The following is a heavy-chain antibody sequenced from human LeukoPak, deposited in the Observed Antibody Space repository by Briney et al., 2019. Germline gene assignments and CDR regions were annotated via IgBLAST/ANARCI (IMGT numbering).Heavy chain of an antibody. CDR1: GYTFTSYA. CDR2: IIPIFGTA. Sequence: SVKVSCKASGYTFTSYAMNWVRQAPGQGLEWMGGIIPIFGTANYAQKFQGRVTITADESTSTAYMGLSSLRSEDTAVYYCASTWYCGGDCYLYYFDYWGQGTLVTVSS. J-gene: IGHJ4*02. V-gene: IGHV1-69*13. D-gene: IGHD2-21*02. CDR3: ASTWYCGGDCYLYYFDY.